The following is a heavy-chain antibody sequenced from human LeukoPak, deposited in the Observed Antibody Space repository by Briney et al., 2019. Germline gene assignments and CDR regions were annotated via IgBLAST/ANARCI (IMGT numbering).Heavy chain of an antibody. CDR1: GYTFTSYG. V-gene: IGHV1-18*01. CDR2: ISAYNGNT. Sequence: ASVKVSCKASGYTFTSYGISWVRQAPGQGLEWMGWISAYNGNTNYAQKLQGRVTMTTDTSTSTAYMELRSLRSEDTAVYYCARGPTYYYDSSGYSLSDYWGQGTLVTVSS. J-gene: IGHJ4*02. CDR3: ARGPTYYYDSSGYSLSDY. D-gene: IGHD3-22*01.